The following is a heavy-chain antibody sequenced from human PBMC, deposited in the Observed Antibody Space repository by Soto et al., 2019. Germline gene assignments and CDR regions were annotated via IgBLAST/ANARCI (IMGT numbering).Heavy chain of an antibody. CDR3: ARQFPSDNYGNRLDP. Sequence: EVQVVESGGGLIQPGGSLRLSCAASGFNVNSSYMTWIRQAPGKGLQWVADISSGGTTKYSDSVRGRFSISRDMSKNTLYLQMNSLRVEDTVIYSCARQFPSDNYGNRLDPWGQGTLVTVSA. D-gene: IGHD4-17*01. CDR1: GFNVNSSY. CDR2: ISSGGTT. V-gene: IGHV3-53*01. J-gene: IGHJ5*02.